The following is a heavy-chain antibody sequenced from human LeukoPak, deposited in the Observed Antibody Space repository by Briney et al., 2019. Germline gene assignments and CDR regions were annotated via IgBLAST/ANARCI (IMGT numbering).Heavy chain of an antibody. Sequence: ASVKVSCKASGYTFSSYDINWVRQATGQGLEWVVWMNPNSGNSGSAQKCQGRVSVTSNTSISTAYMELSSLRSEATAVYYCTRGLRREQQLLRAFDDWGQGTLVTVSS. CDR3: TRGLRREQQLLRAFDD. CDR2: MNPNSGNS. CDR1: GYTFSSYD. D-gene: IGHD6-13*01. J-gene: IGHJ4*02. V-gene: IGHV1-8*01.